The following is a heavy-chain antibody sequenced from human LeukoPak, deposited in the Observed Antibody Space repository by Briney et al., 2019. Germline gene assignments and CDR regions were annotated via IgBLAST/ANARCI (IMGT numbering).Heavy chain of an antibody. D-gene: IGHD3-16*01. CDR2: IYYSGST. J-gene: IGHJ5*02. Sequence: SETLSLTCTVSGGSISSSSYYWGWIRQPPGKGLEWIGSIYYSGSTYYNPSLKSRVTISVDTSKNQFSLKLSSVTAADTAVYYCARFTAEGVDPWGQGTLVTVSS. V-gene: IGHV4-39*07. CDR3: ARFTAEGVDP. CDR1: GGSISSSSYY.